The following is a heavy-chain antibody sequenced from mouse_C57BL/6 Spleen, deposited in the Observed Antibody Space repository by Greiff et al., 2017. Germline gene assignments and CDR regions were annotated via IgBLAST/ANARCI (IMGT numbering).Heavy chain of an antibody. Sequence: QVQLQQSGAELVRPGASVTLSCKASGYIFTDYEMHWVKHTPVHGLEWIGAIDPATGGTAYNQKFKGKAILTADKSSSTAYMELRSLTSEDSAVYYCTRSYSNDEAWFAYWGQGTLVTVSA. V-gene: IGHV1-15*01. J-gene: IGHJ3*01. CDR1: GYIFTDYE. CDR3: TRSYSNDEAWFAY. D-gene: IGHD2-12*01. CDR2: IDPATGGT.